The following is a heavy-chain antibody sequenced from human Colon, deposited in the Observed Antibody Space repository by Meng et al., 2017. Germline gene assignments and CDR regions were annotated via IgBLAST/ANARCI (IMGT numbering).Heavy chain of an antibody. D-gene: IGHD3-10*02. Sequence: ASVKVSCKTSGYSFTNYYLHWLRQAPGQGPEWMGIINPNGGSTTYAQKFQGRVTMTGDTSTSTVYMELNSLRSEDTAMYYCAGDGLLEMFSFDSWGQGTLVTVSS. CDR2: INPNGGST. J-gene: IGHJ4*02. CDR1: GYSFTNYY. V-gene: IGHV1-46*01. CDR3: AGDGLLEMFSFDS.